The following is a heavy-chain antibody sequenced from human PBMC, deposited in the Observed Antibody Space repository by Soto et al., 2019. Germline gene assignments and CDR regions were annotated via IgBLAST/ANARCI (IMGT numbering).Heavy chain of an antibody. CDR2: ISGTVGNT. V-gene: IGHV3-23*01. CDR3: ATGLSVVLIRYSDY. J-gene: IGHJ4*02. D-gene: IGHD2-8*01. Sequence: PXGSLRLPFAASGFTFSSYTMMRVGQAPGRGLEWVSGISGTVGNTYYADSVKGRFTISRDNSKNTLYLQMNTLRAEDTAVHYCATGLSVVLIRYSDYWGQGALVTVSS. CDR1: GFTFSSYT.